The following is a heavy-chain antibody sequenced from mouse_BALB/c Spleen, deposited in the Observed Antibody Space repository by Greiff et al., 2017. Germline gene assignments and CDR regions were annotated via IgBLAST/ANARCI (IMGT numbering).Heavy chain of an antibody. J-gene: IGHJ1*01. CDR1: GYTFTNYW. V-gene: IGHV1-63*02. Sequence: VKLMESGAELVRPGTSVKISCKASGYTFTNYWLGWVKQRPGHGLEWIGDIYPGGGYTNYNEKFKGKATLTADTSSSTAYMQLSSLTSEDSAVYFCARRYGSSTEGYFDVWGAGTTVTVSS. CDR2: IYPGGGYT. CDR3: ARRYGSSTEGYFDV. D-gene: IGHD1-1*01.